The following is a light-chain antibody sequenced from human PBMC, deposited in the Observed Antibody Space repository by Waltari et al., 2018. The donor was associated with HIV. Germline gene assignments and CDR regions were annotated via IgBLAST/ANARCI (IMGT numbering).Light chain of an antibody. V-gene: IGLV1-44*01. Sequence: QSVLTQTPSASGAPGQRVTMSCSGGTSNIGSNTVNWFQHFPGSAPKLLIYSNTYRPSGVPDRFSGSRSGASASLVISGLRSEDEADYYWATWDGGLNAYVFGTGTRVSV. J-gene: IGLJ1*01. CDR1: TSNIGSNT. CDR3: ATWDGGLNAYV. CDR2: SNT.